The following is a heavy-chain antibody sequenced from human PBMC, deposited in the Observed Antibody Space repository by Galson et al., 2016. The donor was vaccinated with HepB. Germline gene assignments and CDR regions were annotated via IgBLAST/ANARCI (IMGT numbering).Heavy chain of an antibody. CDR3: VEGVGYH. CDR1: GFIFSHYP. V-gene: IGHV3-30-3*02. J-gene: IGHJ1*01. Sequence: SLRLSCAASGFIFSHYPMHWVRQAPGKGLEWVAAISFDSNFIYYADSVQGRFTISRDNSRNTLSLELTSLTTEDTAVYFCVEGVGYHWGQGTLVTVSS. D-gene: IGHD3-22*01. CDR2: ISFDSNFI.